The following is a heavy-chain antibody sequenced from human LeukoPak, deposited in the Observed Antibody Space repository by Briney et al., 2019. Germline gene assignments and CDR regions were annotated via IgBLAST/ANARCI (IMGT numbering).Heavy chain of an antibody. CDR3: ARTYYYDSSGYYYFDY. CDR2: INPNSGGT. CDR1: GYTFTSYY. J-gene: IGHJ4*02. Sequence: GASVKVSCKASGYTFTSYYMHWVRQAPGQGLEWMGWINPNSGGTNYAQKFQGRVTMTRDTSISTAYMELSRLRSDDTAVYYCARTYYYDSSGYYYFDYWGQGTLVTVSS. D-gene: IGHD3-22*01. V-gene: IGHV1-2*02.